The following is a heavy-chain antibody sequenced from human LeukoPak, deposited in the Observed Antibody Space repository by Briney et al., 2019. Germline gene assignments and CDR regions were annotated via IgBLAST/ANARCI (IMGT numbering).Heavy chain of an antibody. CDR2: IYHSGST. CDR3: AGTYYYGSGSYHEYDY. Sequence: SQTLSLTCAVSGGSISSGGYSWSWIWQPPGKGLEWIGYIYHSGSTYYNPSLKSRVTISVGRSKNQFSLKLSSVTAADTAVYYCAGTYYYGSGSYHEYDYWGQGTLVTVSS. J-gene: IGHJ4*02. D-gene: IGHD3-10*01. CDR1: GGSISSGGYS. V-gene: IGHV4-30-2*01.